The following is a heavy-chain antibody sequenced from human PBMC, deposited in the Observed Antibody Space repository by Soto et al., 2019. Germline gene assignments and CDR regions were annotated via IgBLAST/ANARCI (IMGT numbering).Heavy chain of an antibody. CDR2: IYSSGNT. Sequence: PSETLSLTCSVSGGTISGYYWTWIRQPAGKGLEWIGRIYSSGNTKYNPSLQSRVTMSLDTSNNQFSLRLTSVTAADTAVYYCARGQRFSDWFDTWGQGTLATVSS. CDR3: ARGQRFSDWFDT. J-gene: IGHJ5*02. CDR1: GGTISGYY. V-gene: IGHV4-4*07. D-gene: IGHD3-3*01.